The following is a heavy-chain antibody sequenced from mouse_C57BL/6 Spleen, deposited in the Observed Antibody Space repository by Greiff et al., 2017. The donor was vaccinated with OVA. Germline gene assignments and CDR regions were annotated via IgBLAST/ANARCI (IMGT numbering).Heavy chain of an antibody. J-gene: IGHJ1*03. D-gene: IGHD1-1*01. CDR1: GYTFTDYY. Sequence: VQLQQSGPELVKPGASVKISCKASGYTFTDYYMNWVKQSHGKSLEWIGDINPNNGGTSYNQKFKGKATLTVDKSSSTAYMELRSLTSEDSAVYYCARSHFYYGSSYGYFDVWGTGTTVTVSS. CDR3: ARSHFYYGSSYGYFDV. CDR2: INPNNGGT. V-gene: IGHV1-26*01.